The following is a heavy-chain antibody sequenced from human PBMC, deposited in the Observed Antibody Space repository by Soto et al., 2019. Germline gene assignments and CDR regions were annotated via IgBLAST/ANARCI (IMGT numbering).Heavy chain of an antibody. J-gene: IGHJ6*02. CDR1: GFTFSPHA. D-gene: IGHD5-18*01. V-gene: IGHV3-30-3*01. CDR3: ARERNTGYDYSYYYGMDV. Sequence: QVQLVESGGGVVQPGRSLRLSCAASGFTFSPHAMHWVRQGPGKGLEWVALISYDGTNKYYADSVKGRFTISRDNSKNTLYVQMNRLRAEDTAVYYCARERNTGYDYSYYYGMDVWGQGTTVTVSS. CDR2: ISYDGTNK.